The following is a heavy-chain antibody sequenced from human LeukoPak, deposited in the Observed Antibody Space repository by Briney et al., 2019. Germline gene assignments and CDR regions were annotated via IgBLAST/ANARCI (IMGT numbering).Heavy chain of an antibody. CDR1: GFTFSDYY. V-gene: IGHV3-7*01. J-gene: IGHJ3*02. D-gene: IGHD3-22*01. CDR2: IKQDESEK. Sequence: GGSLRLSCEASGFTFSDYYMGWIRQAPGKGLEWVANIKQDESEKFYVDSVEGRFTISRDNAKNSLYLQMNSLRTEDTAVYYCARENLYDSSGYYYVSGYDIWGQGTMVTVSS. CDR3: ARENLYDSSGYYYVSGYDI.